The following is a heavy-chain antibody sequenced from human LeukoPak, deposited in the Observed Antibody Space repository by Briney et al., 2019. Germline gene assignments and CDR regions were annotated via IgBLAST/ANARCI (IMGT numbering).Heavy chain of an antibody. V-gene: IGHV1-24*01. CDR1: GYTLTELS. CDR3: ATMSPSLVTVAGPFDC. J-gene: IGHJ4*02. CDR2: FDPEDGET. Sequence: ASVKVSCKVSGYTLTELSMHWVRQAPGKGLEWVGGFDPEDGETIYAQKFQGRVTMTEDTSTDTAYMELSSLRSEDTAVYYCATMSPSLVTVAGPFDCWGQGTLVTVSS. D-gene: IGHD6-19*01.